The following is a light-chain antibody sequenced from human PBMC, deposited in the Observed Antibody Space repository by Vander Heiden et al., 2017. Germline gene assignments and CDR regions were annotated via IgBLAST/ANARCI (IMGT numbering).Light chain of an antibody. CDR2: DAS. V-gene: IGKV1-33*01. Sequence: DIQMTQSPSSLSASVGDRVTITCQASQDISNYLNWYQQKPGKAPKLLIYDASNLETGVPSRFSGSGSGTDFTFTISSLHPEDIATYYCQQDDNLRVTFGPGTRLEIK. CDR1: QDISNY. J-gene: IGKJ5*01. CDR3: QQDDNLRVT.